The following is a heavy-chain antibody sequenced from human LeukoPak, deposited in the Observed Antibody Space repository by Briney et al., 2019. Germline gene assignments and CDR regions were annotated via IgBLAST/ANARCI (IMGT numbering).Heavy chain of an antibody. D-gene: IGHD6-13*01. CDR1: GFTFSSYA. V-gene: IGHV3-23*01. Sequence: GGSLRLSCAASGFTFSSYAMSWGCQAPGKGLEWVSAITGSGGYTYYADSVKGRFTISRDNSKNTLYLQMNSLSAEDTAVFYCAKTCRSTWYPPNWFDPWGQGTLVTVSS. J-gene: IGHJ5*02. CDR3: AKTCRSTWYPPNWFDP. CDR2: ITGSGGYT.